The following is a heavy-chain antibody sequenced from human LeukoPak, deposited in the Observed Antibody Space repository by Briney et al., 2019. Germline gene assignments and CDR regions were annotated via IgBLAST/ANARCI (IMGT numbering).Heavy chain of an antibody. CDR1: GYPFTTYE. D-gene: IGHD3-9*01. CDR2: VHPDTGYA. J-gene: IGHJ5*02. Sequence: ASVKVSCKTSGYPFTTYEINSVRQVAGQGLEWMGWVHPDTGYADYAQKFQGRVTMTSDTSISTAYLQWSSLKASDTAMYYCARQLGTYGYYDILTGYYSPSRHNWFDPWGQGTLVTVSS. V-gene: IGHV1-8*01. CDR3: ARQLGTYGYYDILTGYYSPSRHNWFDP.